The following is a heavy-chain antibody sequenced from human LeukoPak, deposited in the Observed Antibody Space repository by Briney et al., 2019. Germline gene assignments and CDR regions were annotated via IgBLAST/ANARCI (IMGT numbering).Heavy chain of an antibody. D-gene: IGHD2-2*01. Sequence: SETLSLTSTVSGVSISSYYWSWIRQPPGNGLEWIGYIYYSGSTNYNPSLKSRVTISVDTSKHQFSLKLSSVTAADTAVYSCARAAVPAAHDSWGQGTLVTVSS. J-gene: IGHJ4*02. CDR1: GVSISSYY. V-gene: IGHV4-59*01. CDR2: IYYSGST. CDR3: ARAAVPAAHDS.